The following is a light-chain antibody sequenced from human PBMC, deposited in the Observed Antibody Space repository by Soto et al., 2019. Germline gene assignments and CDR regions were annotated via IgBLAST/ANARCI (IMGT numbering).Light chain of an antibody. V-gene: IGKV3-20*01. CDR3: QKYNSVWT. CDR2: GAS. J-gene: IGKJ1*01. Sequence: EIVLTQSPGTLSLSPGERATLSCRASQSVSSSYLAWYQQKPGQAPRLLIYGASSRATGIPDRFSGSGSGTEFTLTISSLQPEDVATYYCQKYNSVWTFGQGTKVDIK. CDR1: QSVSSSY.